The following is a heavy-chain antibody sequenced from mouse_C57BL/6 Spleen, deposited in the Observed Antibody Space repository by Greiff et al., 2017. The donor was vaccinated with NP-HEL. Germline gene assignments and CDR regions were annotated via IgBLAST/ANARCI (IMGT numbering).Heavy chain of an antibody. CDR3: TRGGDYGVAWFAY. V-gene: IGHV1-15*01. J-gene: IGHJ3*01. D-gene: IGHD2-4*01. CDR1: GYTFTDYE. Sequence: QVQLQQSGAELVRPGASVTLSCKASGYTFTDYEMHWVKQTPVHGLEWIGAIDPETGGTAYNQKFKGKAILTADKSSSTAYMELRSLTSEDSAVYYCTRGGDYGVAWFAYWGQGTLVTVSA. CDR2: IDPETGGT.